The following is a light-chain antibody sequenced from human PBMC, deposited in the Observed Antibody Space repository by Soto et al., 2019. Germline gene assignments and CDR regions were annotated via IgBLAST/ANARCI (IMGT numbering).Light chain of an antibody. CDR1: QSISNS. CDR2: VAS. V-gene: IGKV1-39*01. CDR3: QQTFSPPYT. J-gene: IGKJ2*01. Sequence: DIQMTQSLSSLSASGGDTVNITCRASQSISNSLSWYQQKPGKAPKFLIYVASTLQRGVPSRFSGSGSGTDFTLTISSLQPEDVATYYCQQTFSPPYTFGQGTKLEIK.